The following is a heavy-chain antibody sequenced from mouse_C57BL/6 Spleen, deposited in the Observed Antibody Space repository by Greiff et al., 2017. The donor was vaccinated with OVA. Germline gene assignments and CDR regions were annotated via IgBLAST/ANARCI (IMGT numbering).Heavy chain of an antibody. CDR1: GFTFSDAW. CDR3: TRGGNYYFDY. Sequence: EVHLVESGGGLVQPGGSMKLSCAASGFTFSDAWMDWVRQSPEKGLEWVAEIRNKANNHATYYAESVKGRFTISRDDSKSSVYLQMNSLRAEDTGIYYCTRGGNYYFDYWGQGTTLTVSS. CDR2: IRNKANNHAT. D-gene: IGHD2-1*01. V-gene: IGHV6-6*01. J-gene: IGHJ2*01.